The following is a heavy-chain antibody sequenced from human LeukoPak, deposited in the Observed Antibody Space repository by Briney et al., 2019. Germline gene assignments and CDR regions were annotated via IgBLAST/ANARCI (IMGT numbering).Heavy chain of an antibody. CDR3: ARGGSGWYLDYFDY. J-gene: IGHJ4*02. Sequence: PGGSLRLSCAAPGFTFSSYWMHWVRQAPGKGLVWVSRINSDGSSTSYADSVKGRFTISRDNAKNTLYLQMNSLRAEDTAVYYCARGGSGWYLDYFDYWGQGTLVTVSS. CDR1: GFTFSSYW. CDR2: INSDGSST. D-gene: IGHD6-19*01. V-gene: IGHV3-74*01.